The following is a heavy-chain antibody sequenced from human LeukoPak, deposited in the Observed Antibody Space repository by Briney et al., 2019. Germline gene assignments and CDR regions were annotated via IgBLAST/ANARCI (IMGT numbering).Heavy chain of an antibody. Sequence: ASVKVSCKASGYTFTSYAMHWVRQAPGQRLEWMGWINAGNGNTKYSQKFHGRVTITRDTSASTAYMELSSLRSEDTAVYYCARLIREMVGDNWFDPWGQGTLVTVSS. CDR2: INAGNGNT. V-gene: IGHV1-3*01. CDR1: GYTFTSYA. D-gene: IGHD3-16*01. CDR3: ARLIREMVGDNWFDP. J-gene: IGHJ5*02.